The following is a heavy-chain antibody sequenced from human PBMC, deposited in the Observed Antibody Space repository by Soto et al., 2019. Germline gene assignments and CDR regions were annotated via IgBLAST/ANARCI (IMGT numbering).Heavy chain of an antibody. CDR1: GGSISSYY. V-gene: IGHV4-59*01. CDR3: VGQYSSSWYNHYYYYMDV. Sequence: PSETLSLTCTVSGGSISSYYWSWIRQPPGKGLEWIGYIYYSGSTNYNPSLKSRVTISVDTSKNQFSLKLSSVTAADTAVYYCVGQYSSSWYNHYYYYMDVWGKGTMVTLSS. D-gene: IGHD6-13*01. CDR2: IYYSGST. J-gene: IGHJ6*03.